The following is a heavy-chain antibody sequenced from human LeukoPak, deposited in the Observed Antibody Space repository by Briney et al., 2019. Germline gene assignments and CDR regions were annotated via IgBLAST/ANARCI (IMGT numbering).Heavy chain of an antibody. J-gene: IGHJ4*02. CDR3: ARTVLRMRSFFDY. CDR1: GGSFSGYY. CDR2: INHSGST. V-gene: IGHV4-34*01. Sequence: KPSETLSLTCAVYGGSFSGYYWSWIRQPPGKGLEWIGEINHSGSTNYNPSLKSRVTISVDTSKNQFSLKLSSVTAADTAVYYCARTVLRMRSFFDYWGQGTLVTVSS. D-gene: IGHD3-3*01.